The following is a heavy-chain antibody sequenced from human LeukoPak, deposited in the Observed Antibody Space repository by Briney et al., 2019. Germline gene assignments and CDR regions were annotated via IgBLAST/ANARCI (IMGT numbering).Heavy chain of an antibody. D-gene: IGHD6-6*01. Sequence: GASVKVSCKASGYTFTSYGISWVRQAPGQGLEWMGWISAYNGNTNYAQKLQGRVTMTTDTSTSTAYMELRSLRSDDTAVYYCARGNLAAPSLYYFDYWGQGTLVTVSS. V-gene: IGHV1-18*01. CDR2: ISAYNGNT. CDR3: ARGNLAAPSLYYFDY. CDR1: GYTFTSYG. J-gene: IGHJ4*02.